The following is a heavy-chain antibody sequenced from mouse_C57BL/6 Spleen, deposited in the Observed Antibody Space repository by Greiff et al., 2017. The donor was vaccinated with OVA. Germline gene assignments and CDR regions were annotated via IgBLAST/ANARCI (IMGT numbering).Heavy chain of an antibody. J-gene: IGHJ1*03. CDR1: GFSFNTYA. CDR2: IRSKSNNYAT. V-gene: IGHV10-1*01. CDR3: VRHILGYFDV. Sequence: EVMLVESGGGLVQPKGSLKLSCAASGFSFNTYAMNWVRQAPGTGLDWVARIRSKSNNYATYYADSVKDRFTISRDDSESMLYLQMNNLKTEDTAMYYCVRHILGYFDVWGTGTTVTVSS.